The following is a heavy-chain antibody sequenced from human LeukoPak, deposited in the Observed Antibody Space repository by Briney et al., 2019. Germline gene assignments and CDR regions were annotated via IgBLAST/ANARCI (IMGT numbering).Heavy chain of an antibody. CDR3: ARDLGTTMVRGVIITAPFGAFDI. J-gene: IGHJ3*02. Sequence: ASVKVSCKASGYTFTSYYMHWVRQAPGQGLEWMGIINPSGGSTSYAQEFQGRVTMTRDMSTSTVYMELSSLRSEDTAVYYCARDLGTTMVRGVIITAPFGAFDIWGQGTMVTVSS. CDR1: GYTFTSYY. CDR2: INPSGGST. V-gene: IGHV1-46*01. D-gene: IGHD3-10*01.